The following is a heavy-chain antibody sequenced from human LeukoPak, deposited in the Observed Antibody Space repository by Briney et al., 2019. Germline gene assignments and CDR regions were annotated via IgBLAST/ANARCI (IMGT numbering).Heavy chain of an antibody. CDR2: IYSGGST. Sequence: GGSLRLYCAASGFTVSSNYMSWVRQAPGKGLEWVSVIYSGGSTYSADSVKGRFTISRDNSKNTLYLQMNSLRAEDTAVCYCAREENDYGLDVWGQGTTVTVSS. CDR3: AREENDYGLDV. V-gene: IGHV3-66*01. D-gene: IGHD1-1*01. J-gene: IGHJ6*02. CDR1: GFTVSSNY.